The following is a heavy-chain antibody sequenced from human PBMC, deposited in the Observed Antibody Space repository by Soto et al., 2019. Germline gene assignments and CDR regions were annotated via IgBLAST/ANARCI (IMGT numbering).Heavy chain of an antibody. CDR3: ASIPGGPPLRYFET. V-gene: IGHV3-23*01. D-gene: IGHD3-10*01. J-gene: IGHJ4*02. CDR1: GFTFSSYA. Sequence: EVQLLESGGGLVQPGGSLRLSCAASGFTFSSYAMSWVRQAPGKGLEWVSAISGSGGSTYYADSVKGRFTISRDNSKNSVYLQMSSLRVEDTAVYFCASIPGGPPLRYFETWGQGVLVTVSS. CDR2: ISGSGGST.